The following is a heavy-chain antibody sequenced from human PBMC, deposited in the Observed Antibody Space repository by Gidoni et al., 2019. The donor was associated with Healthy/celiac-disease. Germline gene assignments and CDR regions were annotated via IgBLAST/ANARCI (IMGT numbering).Heavy chain of an antibody. V-gene: IGHV3-48*01. CDR2: ISSSSSTI. Sequence: EVQLLESGGGLVQPGGSLRLSCAASGFPFSSYSMNWVRQAPGKGLEWVSYISSSSSTIYYADSVKGRFTISRDNAKNSLYLQMNSLRAEDTAVYYCARDPGYSSSWPFDYWGQGTLVTVSS. CDR1: GFPFSSYS. D-gene: IGHD6-13*01. J-gene: IGHJ4*02. CDR3: ARDPGYSSSWPFDY.